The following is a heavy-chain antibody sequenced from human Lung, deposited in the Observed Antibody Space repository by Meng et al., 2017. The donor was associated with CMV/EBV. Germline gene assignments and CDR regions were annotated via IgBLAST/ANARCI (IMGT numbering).Heavy chain of an antibody. J-gene: IGHJ4*02. D-gene: IGHD3-10*01. CDR3: AKDSSHGSGTIY. V-gene: IGHV3-30*02. CDR1: GFTFSSYV. Sequence: GASLKISCAASGFTFSSYVMHWVRQAPGKGLEWVAFIRYDGSNKYYADSVKGRFTISRDNSKNTLYLQMNSLRAEDTAVYYCAKDSSHGSGTIYWGQGTLVTFSS. CDR2: IRYDGSNK.